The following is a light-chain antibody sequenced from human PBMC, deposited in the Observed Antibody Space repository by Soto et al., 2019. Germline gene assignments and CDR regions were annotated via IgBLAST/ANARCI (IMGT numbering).Light chain of an antibody. CDR1: SSNIGAGHD. Sequence: QSVLTKPPSVSGAPGQRVTISCTGSSSNIGAGHDVHWYQQLPGTAPKLLIYGNSNRPSGVPDRFSGSKSGTSASLAITGLQAEDEAEYYCQSYDSSRSPYVVFGGGTKLTV. CDR3: QSYDSSRSPYVV. J-gene: IGLJ2*01. CDR2: GNS. V-gene: IGLV1-40*01.